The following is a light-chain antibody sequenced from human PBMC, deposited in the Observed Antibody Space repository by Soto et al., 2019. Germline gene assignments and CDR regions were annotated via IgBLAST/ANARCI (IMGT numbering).Light chain of an antibody. CDR1: QSVTSNY. CDR2: AAS. Sequence: EVVLTQSPGTLSLSPGETATLSCRASQSVTSNYLAWYQQKPGQAPRLLIYAASRRANGTPDRFSGSGSGTDFTLTISRLEPEDFAVYYCQHYGSALWTLGQGTKVEVK. CDR3: QHYGSALWT. J-gene: IGKJ1*01. V-gene: IGKV3-20*01.